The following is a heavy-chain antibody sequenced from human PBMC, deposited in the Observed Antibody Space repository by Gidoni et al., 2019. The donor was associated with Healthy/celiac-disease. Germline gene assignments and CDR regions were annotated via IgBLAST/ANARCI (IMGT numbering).Heavy chain of an antibody. V-gene: IGHV1-18*01. J-gene: IGHJ4*02. CDR3: ASHSGYDSTFDY. CDR1: GHTFASYG. CDR2: ISTYNGYT. D-gene: IGHD5-12*01. Sequence: QDQLVQSGAEGKKPRAYVKVTCRASGHTFASYGISWVRQAPGQGLEWRGWISTYNGYTNYAQQLQGRGPMTTDTSTSTAYMELRSLRSDDTAVYYCASHSGYDSTFDYWGQGTLVTVSS.